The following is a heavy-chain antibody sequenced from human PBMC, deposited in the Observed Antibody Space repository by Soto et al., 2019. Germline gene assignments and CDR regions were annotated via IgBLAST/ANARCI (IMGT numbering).Heavy chain of an antibody. V-gene: IGHV1-69*12. J-gene: IGHJ3*02. CDR3: AREGEYSYGRHDAFDI. D-gene: IGHD5-18*01. CDR1: GGTFSSYA. Sequence: QVQLVQSGAEVKKPGSSVKVSCKAFGGTFSSYAISWVRQAPGQGLEWMGGIIPIFGTANYAQKFQGRVTITADESTSTAYMELSSLRSEDTAVYYGAREGEYSYGRHDAFDIWGQGTMVTVSS. CDR2: IIPIFGTA.